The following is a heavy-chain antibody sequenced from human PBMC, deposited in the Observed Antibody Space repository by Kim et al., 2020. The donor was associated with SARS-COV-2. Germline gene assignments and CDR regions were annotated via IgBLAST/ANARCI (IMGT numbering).Heavy chain of an antibody. V-gene: IGHV4-34*01. D-gene: IGHD3-3*01. CDR3: ARVSTIFGFLNTYYYGMDV. Sequence: SRVTISVDTSKNQFSLKLSSVTAADTAVYYCARVSTIFGFLNTYYYGMDVWGQGTTVTVSS. J-gene: IGHJ6*02.